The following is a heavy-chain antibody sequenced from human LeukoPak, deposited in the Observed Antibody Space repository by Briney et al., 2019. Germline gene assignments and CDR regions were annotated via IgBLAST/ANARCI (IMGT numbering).Heavy chain of an antibody. J-gene: IGHJ5*02. D-gene: IGHD1-1*01. CDR2: INPSGGST. Sequence: ASVKVSCKASGYTFTGYYMHWVRQAPGQGLEWMGIINPSGGSTSYAQKFQGRVTMTRDMSTSTVYMELSSLRSEDTAVYYCAREPHDSRFDPWGQGTLVTVSS. CDR3: AREPHDSRFDP. V-gene: IGHV1-46*01. CDR1: GYTFTGYY.